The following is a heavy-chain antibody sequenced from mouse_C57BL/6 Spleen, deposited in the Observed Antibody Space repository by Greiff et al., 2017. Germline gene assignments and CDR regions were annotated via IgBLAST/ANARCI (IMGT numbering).Heavy chain of an antibody. V-gene: IGHV1-26*01. CDR1: GYTFTDYY. CDR3: ARKGPIYYGNYGGYFDV. J-gene: IGHJ1*03. CDR2: INPNNGGT. Sequence: EVQLQQSGPELVKPGASVKISCKASGYTFTDYYMNWVKQSHGKSLEWIGDINPNNGGTSYNQKFKGKATLTVDKSSSTAYMELRSLTSEDSAVYYCARKGPIYYGNYGGYFDVWGTGTTVTVSS. D-gene: IGHD2-1*01.